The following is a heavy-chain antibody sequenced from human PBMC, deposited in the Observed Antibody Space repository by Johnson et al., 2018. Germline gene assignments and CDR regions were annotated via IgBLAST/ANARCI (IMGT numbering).Heavy chain of an antibody. V-gene: IGHV3-74*01. Sequence: VQLQESGGDLVQPGGSXRLSCAASRFTFSAYSLHWVRQVPGKGLLWVSYINPAGRLTDYADSVKGRLTISRDNAKNSLYLQMTSLRAEDTAVYYSARDTSHAFDIWGQGTMVTVSS. CDR1: RFTFSAYS. CDR3: ARDTSHAFDI. J-gene: IGHJ3*02. CDR2: INPAGRLT.